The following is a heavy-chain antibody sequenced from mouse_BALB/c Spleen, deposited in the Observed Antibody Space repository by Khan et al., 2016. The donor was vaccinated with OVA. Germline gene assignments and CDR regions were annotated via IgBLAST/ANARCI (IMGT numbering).Heavy chain of an antibody. CDR3: TRHGYVAWFTY. Sequence: EVQLQESGPELMKPGASVKISCKASGYSFTTYYIHWVLQSHGKSLDWIGYIDPLSGDTNYNQKFKGKATLTVDKSSSTAYIHINNLTSEDSAVYYCTRHGYVAWFTYWGQGTLVTVSA. CDR2: IDPLSGDT. J-gene: IGHJ3*01. V-gene: IGHV1S135*01. CDR1: GYSFTTYY. D-gene: IGHD2-2*01.